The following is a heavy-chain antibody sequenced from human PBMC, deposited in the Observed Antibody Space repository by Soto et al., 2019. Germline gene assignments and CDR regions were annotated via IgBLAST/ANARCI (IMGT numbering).Heavy chain of an antibody. CDR3: ARVAPALDY. V-gene: IGHV4-4*01. CDR2: IFRTGST. CDR1: GGSISSETW. J-gene: IGHJ4*02. Sequence: QVQLQESGPGLVKPSETLSLTCAVSGGSISSETWWSWVRQPPGKGLEWIGEIFRTGSTNYNPSLKSRVTISLDKSKNQFSLKLSSVTAADTAVYCCARVAPALDYWGQGTLVTVSS.